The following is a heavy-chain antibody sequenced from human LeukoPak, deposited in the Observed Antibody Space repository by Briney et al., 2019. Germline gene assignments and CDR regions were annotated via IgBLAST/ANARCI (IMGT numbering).Heavy chain of an antibody. CDR3: AAEDDYGGYPWYFDL. V-gene: IGHV1-69*04. D-gene: IGHD4-23*01. J-gene: IGHJ2*01. CDR1: RGTLSSYA. Sequence: SLNVSCKASRGTLSSYAISWVRQAPGQGLEWLGRIIPILGIANYAQQFQGRVTITADKSTSTAYMELSSLRSEDTAVYYCAAEDDYGGYPWYFDLWGRGTLLTVSS. CDR2: IIPILGIA.